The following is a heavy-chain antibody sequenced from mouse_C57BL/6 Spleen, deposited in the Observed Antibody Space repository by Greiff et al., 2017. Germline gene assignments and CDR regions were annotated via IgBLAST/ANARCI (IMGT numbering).Heavy chain of an antibody. CDR2: INPSSGYT. D-gene: IGHD4-1*01. V-gene: IGHV1-7*01. CDR1: GYTFTSYW. Sequence: QVHVKQSGAELAKPGASVKLSCKASGYTFTSYWMHWVKQRPGQGLEWIGYINPSSGYTKYNQKFKDKATLTADKSASTAYMQLSSLTYEDSAVYYCARPNWGFDYWGQGTTLTVSS. J-gene: IGHJ2*01. CDR3: ARPNWGFDY.